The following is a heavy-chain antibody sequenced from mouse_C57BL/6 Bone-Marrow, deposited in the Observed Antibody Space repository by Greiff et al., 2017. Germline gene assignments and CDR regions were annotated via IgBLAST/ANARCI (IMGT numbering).Heavy chain of an antibody. CDR1: GYAFSSYW. CDR2: IYPGDGDT. CDR3: ARSGCYSDGWFAF. D-gene: IGHD2-12*01. V-gene: IGHV1-80*01. J-gene: IGHJ3*01. Sequence: VQLQQSGAELVKPGASVKISCKASGYAFSSYWMNWVKQRPGKGLEWIGQIYPGDGDTNYNGKFKGKATLTADKSSSTANMHLSSLTSEDSAVYFCARSGCYSDGWFAFWDRGKLVTVSA.